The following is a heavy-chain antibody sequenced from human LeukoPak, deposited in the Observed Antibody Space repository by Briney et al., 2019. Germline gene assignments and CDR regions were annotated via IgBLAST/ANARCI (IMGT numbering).Heavy chain of an antibody. CDR1: GFTLCVFP. CDR3: AREEFDY. CDR2: INWNGGST. J-gene: IGHJ4*01. V-gene: IGHV3-20*04. Sequence: TGGPLRHPCAPSGFTLCVFPMVCPRQAPGKGLKWVSGINWNGGSTGYADSVKGRFTFSRDNASNSLYLQLNSLRAENTALYYCAREEFDYGGHGTLVTVSS.